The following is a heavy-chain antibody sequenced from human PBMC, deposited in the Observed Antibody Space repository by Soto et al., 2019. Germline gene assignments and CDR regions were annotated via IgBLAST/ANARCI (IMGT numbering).Heavy chain of an antibody. CDR1: GGSISSYY. Sequence: SETLSLTCTVSGGSISSYYWSWIRQPPGKGLEWIGYIYYSGSTNYNPSLKSRVTISVDTSKNQFSLKLSSVTAADTAVYYCARDNPDAYSSSSYFDYWGQGTLVTVSS. CDR3: ARDNPDAYSSSSYFDY. J-gene: IGHJ4*02. CDR2: IYYSGST. D-gene: IGHD6-6*01. V-gene: IGHV4-59*01.